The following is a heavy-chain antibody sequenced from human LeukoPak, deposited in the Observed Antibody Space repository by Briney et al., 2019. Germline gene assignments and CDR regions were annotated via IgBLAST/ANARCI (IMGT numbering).Heavy chain of an antibody. J-gene: IGHJ4*02. Sequence: GGSLRLSCAASGFSFSNYAMSWVRQAPGKGAEGVSALTPAGTTFYSDIVKGRFSVSRDNSKHTLSLQMNSLRAEDTAVYYCVKESPYPEGSTARIYYFDNWGQGTLVTVSS. CDR3: VKESPYPEGSTARIYYFDN. D-gene: IGHD2-2*01. CDR1: GFSFSNYA. CDR2: LTPAGTT. V-gene: IGHV3-23*01.